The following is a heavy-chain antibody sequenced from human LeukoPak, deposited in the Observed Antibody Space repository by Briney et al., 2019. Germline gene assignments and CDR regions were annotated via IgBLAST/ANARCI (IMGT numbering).Heavy chain of an antibody. CDR2: INPSGGST. V-gene: IGHV1-46*01. D-gene: IGHD5-12*01. J-gene: IGHJ4*02. CDR3: ARGAPTSRIGAGRFDY. CDR1: GYSLTNYY. Sequence: ASVKVSCKAFGYSLTNYYVHWVRQAPGQGLEWMGEINPSGGSTSCAQKFQGRITVTRDTYTNTVYMDLSSLRSEDTATYYCARGAPTSRIGAGRFDYWGQGSLLTVAS.